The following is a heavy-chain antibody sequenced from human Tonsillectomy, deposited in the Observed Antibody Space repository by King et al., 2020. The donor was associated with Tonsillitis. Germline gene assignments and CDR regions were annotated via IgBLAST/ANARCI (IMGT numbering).Heavy chain of an antibody. J-gene: IGHJ4*02. D-gene: IGHD3-10*02. Sequence: TLKESGPTLVKPTQTLTLTCTFSGFSLTTGGVGVAWVRQPPGKALEWLALIYGNDDKRYSPSLRSRLTITKDTSKNQVVLAMTNLDPVDTATYYCAHDVPGDKGFDYWGQGALVTVSS. CDR3: AHDVPGDKGFDY. CDR2: IYGNDDK. CDR1: GFSLTTGGVG. V-gene: IGHV2-5*01.